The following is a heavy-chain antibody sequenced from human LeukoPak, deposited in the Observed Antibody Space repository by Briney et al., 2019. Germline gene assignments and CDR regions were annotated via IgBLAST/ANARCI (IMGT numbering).Heavy chain of an antibody. CDR1: GFTFSSYG. CDR2: ISGSGGST. CDR3: AKENYYDTSGYPDY. J-gene: IGHJ4*02. D-gene: IGHD3-22*01. V-gene: IGHV3-23*01. Sequence: PGETLRLSCVVSGFTFSSYGMSWVRQAPGKGLDWVSTISGSGGSTYYADSVKGRFTISRDNSKNTLYLQMNSLRDEDTAVYYCAKENYYDTSGYPDYWGQGTLVTVSS.